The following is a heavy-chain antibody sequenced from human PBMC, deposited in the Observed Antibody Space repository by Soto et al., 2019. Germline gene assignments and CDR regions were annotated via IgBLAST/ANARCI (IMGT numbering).Heavy chain of an antibody. J-gene: IGHJ1*01. CDR2: INPNNGGT. D-gene: IGHD3-10*01. CDR1: GYTFIGYY. V-gene: IGHV1-2*02. CDR3: ARRRGNYPITEFLQY. Sequence: QVRLVQSGAEVKSPGASVRVSCETSGYTFIGYYVHWVRQAPGQGLEWMGWINPNNGGTKYSQKFQGRVTMTRDTSINTAYMELSRLTTDDTAVYYCARRRGNYPITEFLQYWGQGTLVTVSS.